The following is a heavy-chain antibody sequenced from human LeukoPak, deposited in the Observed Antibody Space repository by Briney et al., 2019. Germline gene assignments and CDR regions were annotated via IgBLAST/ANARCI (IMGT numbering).Heavy chain of an antibody. CDR1: GGSISSYY. V-gene: IGHV4-34*01. Sequence: TETLSLTCTVSGGSISSYYWSWIRQPAGKALEWIGEINHSGSTNYNPSLKSRVTISVDTSKNQFSLKLSSVTAADTAVYYCASYCSSTSCYPANWFDPWGQGTLVTVSS. J-gene: IGHJ5*02. CDR3: ASYCSSTSCYPANWFDP. D-gene: IGHD2-2*01. CDR2: INHSGST.